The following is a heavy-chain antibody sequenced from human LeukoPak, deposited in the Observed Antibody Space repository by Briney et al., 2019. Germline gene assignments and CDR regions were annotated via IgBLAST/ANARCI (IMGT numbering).Heavy chain of an antibody. Sequence: GRSLRLSCAASGFTFSSYGMHWVRQAPGKGLEWVAVIWYDGSSKYYADSVKGRFTISRDNAKNSLYLQMNSLRAEDTAVYYCARCRPYYYGMDVWGQGTTVTVSS. J-gene: IGHJ6*02. CDR3: ARCRPYYYGMDV. V-gene: IGHV3-33*01. CDR2: IWYDGSSK. CDR1: GFTFSSYG.